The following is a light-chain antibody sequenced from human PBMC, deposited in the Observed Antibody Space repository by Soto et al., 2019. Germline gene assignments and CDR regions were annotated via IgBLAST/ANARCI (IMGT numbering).Light chain of an antibody. Sequence: EIVLTQSPGTLSVSPGERATLSCRGSQSVTSNFLAWYQQKPGQSPRLLISAASTRASDVPDRFSGSGSGTDFPLPITRLEPEDFAVYYCQQYGSLPWTFGQGTKVE. J-gene: IGKJ1*01. CDR2: AAS. V-gene: IGKV3-20*01. CDR1: QSVTSNF. CDR3: QQYGSLPWT.